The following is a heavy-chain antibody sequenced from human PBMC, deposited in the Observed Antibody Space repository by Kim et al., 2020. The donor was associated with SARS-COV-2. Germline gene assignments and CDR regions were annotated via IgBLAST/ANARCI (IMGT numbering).Heavy chain of an antibody. V-gene: IGHV1-69*13. CDR3: AREGCSGGSCDAWFDP. Sequence: SVKVSCKASGGTFSSYAISWVRQAPGQGLEWMGGIIPIFGTANYAQKFQGRVTITADESTSTAYMELSSLRSEDTAVYYCAREGCSGGSCDAWFDPWGQGTLVTVSS. CDR1: GGTFSSYA. D-gene: IGHD2-15*01. CDR2: IIPIFGTA. J-gene: IGHJ5*02.